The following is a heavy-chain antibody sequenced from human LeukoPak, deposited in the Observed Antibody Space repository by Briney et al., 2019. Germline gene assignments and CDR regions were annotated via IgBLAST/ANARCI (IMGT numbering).Heavy chain of an antibody. CDR2: ISASGGST. J-gene: IGHJ4*02. CDR3: VYGSGTYPY. V-gene: IGHV3-23*01. Sequence: GGSLRLSCAASGFTFSNYDMTWVRQAPGKGLEWVSGISASGGSTYYADSVKGRFTISRDNSKNTLYLQMNSLRAEDTAVYYCVYGSGTYPYWGQGTLVTVSS. D-gene: IGHD3-10*01. CDR1: GFTFSNYD.